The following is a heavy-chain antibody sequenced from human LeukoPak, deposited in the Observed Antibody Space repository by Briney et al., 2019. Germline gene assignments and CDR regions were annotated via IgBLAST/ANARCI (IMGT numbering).Heavy chain of an antibody. CDR2: INTNTGNP. D-gene: IGHD3-22*01. Sequence: GASAKVSCKASGYTFTSYAMNWVRQAPGQGPEWMGWINTNTGNPTYAQGFTGRFVFSLDTSVSTAYLQISSLKAEDTAVYYCARDGSSGYFYYFDNWGQGTLVTVSS. CDR3: ARDGSSGYFYYFDN. V-gene: IGHV7-4-1*02. CDR1: GYTFTSYA. J-gene: IGHJ4*02.